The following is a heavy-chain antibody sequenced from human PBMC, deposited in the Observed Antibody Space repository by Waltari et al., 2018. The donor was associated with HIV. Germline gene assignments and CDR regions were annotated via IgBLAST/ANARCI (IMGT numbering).Heavy chain of an antibody. D-gene: IGHD6-13*01. CDR3: TREDSSSWSGSPDY. Sequence: EVQLVESGGGLVQPGRSLRLSCTASGFTFGDYAMSWFRQAPGKGLEWVGFIRSKGYGGTTEYAASVKGRFTISRDDSKSIAYLQMNSLKTEDTAVYYCTREDSSSWSGSPDYWGQGTLVTVSS. V-gene: IGHV3-49*03. CDR2: IRSKGYGGTT. J-gene: IGHJ4*02. CDR1: GFTFGDYA.